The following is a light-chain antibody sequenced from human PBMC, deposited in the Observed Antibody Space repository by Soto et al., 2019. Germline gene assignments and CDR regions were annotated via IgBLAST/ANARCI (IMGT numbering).Light chain of an antibody. Sequence: DIHITQSPSTPSSSVGDRVTITFRASQSISSWLAWYQQKPGKAPRLLIYKASGLESGVPSRFSGSGSGTEFSLTISNLQPDDCATYYCQQYENYWAFGQGTKVDI. CDR2: KAS. J-gene: IGKJ1*01. CDR3: QQYENYWA. V-gene: IGKV1-5*03. CDR1: QSISSW.